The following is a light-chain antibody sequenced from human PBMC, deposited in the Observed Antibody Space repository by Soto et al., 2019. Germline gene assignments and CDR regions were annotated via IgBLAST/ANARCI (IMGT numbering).Light chain of an antibody. CDR1: SSNIGAGYD. CDR2: GNK. Sequence: QSVLTQPPSVSGAPGQRVTISCTGSSSNIGAGYDVHWYQQFPGTAPKLLIYGNKNRPSGVPDRFSGSKSGTSASLDITGLQAEDEADYYCSSYTSRSTLVFGTGTKVTVL. J-gene: IGLJ1*01. V-gene: IGLV1-40*01. CDR3: SSYTSRSTLV.